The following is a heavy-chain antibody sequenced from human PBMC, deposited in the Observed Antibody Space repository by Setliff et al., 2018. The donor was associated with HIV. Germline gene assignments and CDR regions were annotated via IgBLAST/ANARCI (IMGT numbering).Heavy chain of an antibody. CDR3: ARDRLGSGATYYY. CDR2: ISSSSSYI. CDR1: GFTLDTYG. D-gene: IGHD1-26*01. J-gene: IGHJ4*02. V-gene: IGHV3-21*01. Sequence: PGGSLRLSCGVFGFTLDTYGMNWVRQAPGKGLEWISSISSSSSYIYYADSVKGRFTISRDNAKNSLYLQMNSLRAEDTAVYYCARDRLGSGATYYYWGQGTLVTVSS.